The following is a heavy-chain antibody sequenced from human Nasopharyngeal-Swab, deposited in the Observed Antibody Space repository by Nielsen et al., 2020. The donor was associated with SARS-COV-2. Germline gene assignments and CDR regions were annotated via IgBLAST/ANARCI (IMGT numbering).Heavy chain of an antibody. CDR3: ARERGRGGIWNYYYYYMDV. CDR2: IYYSGST. V-gene: IGHV4-39*07. D-gene: IGHD3-10*01. CDR1: GGSISSSSYY. Sequence: SETLSLTCTVSGGSISSSSYYWGWIRQHPGKGMEWIGSIYYSGSTYYNLSLKSRVTISVDTSKNQFSLKLSCVTAADTAVYYCARERGRGGIWNYYYYYMDVWVKWTTVTVSS. J-gene: IGHJ6*03.